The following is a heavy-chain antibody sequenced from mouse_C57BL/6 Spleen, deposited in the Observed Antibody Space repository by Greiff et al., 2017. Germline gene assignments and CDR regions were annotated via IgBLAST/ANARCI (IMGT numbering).Heavy chain of an antibody. CDR3: ARDGIYDYAMDY. D-gene: IGHD1-3*01. J-gene: IGHJ4*01. CDR2: INPSSGYT. V-gene: IGHV1-4*01. CDR1: GYTFTSYT. Sequence: QVQLQQSGAELARPGASVKMSCKASGYTFTSYTMHWVKQRPGQGLEWIGYINPSSGYTKYNQKFKDKATLTADKSSNTAYMQLSSLTSEDSAVYCCARDGIYDYAMDYWGQVTSVTVSS.